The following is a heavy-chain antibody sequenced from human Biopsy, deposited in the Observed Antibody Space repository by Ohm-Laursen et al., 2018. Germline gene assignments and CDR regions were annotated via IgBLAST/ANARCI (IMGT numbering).Heavy chain of an antibody. CDR3: ARVGAGAPSIDYFDY. J-gene: IGHJ4*02. D-gene: IGHD1-26*01. CDR1: GGSIGSFF. CDR2: IYYSGST. V-gene: IGHV4-59*01. Sequence: GTLSLTCTVSGGSIGSFFWSWIRQPPGKGLEWIGYIYYSGSTNYNPSLRSRVTISADRSKNQFSLELSSVTAADTAVYYCARVGAGAPSIDYFDYWGQGALVTVSS.